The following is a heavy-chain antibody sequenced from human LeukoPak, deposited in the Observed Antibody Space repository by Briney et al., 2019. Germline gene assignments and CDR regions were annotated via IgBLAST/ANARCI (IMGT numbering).Heavy chain of an antibody. CDR2: ITGTGGR. J-gene: IGHJ4*02. CDR3: AKGTSSSCYSAPNY. D-gene: IGHD2-15*01. Sequence: GSLRLSCAVSGFTLTNHGVSWVRQAPGKGLEWVSIITGTGGRYYGDSVKGRFILSRDNSKNTVYMQMSSLRAEDTATYYCAKGTSSSCYSAPNYWGQGTLVTVSS. CDR1: GFTLTNHG. V-gene: IGHV3-23*01.